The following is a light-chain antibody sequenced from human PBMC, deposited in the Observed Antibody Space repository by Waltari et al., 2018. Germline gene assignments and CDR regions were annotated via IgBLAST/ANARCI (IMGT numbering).Light chain of an antibody. CDR1: DSDIGALNY. CDR2: EVN. CDR3: SLYTLSSTLV. V-gene: IGLV2-14*01. Sequence: QSALTQPASMSGSPGQSITISCTGTDSDIGALNYVSWYPKLPGNSPRPLIFEVNTRPPCIAFRFSGSKSANTASLTISGRQADDEADYYCSLYTLSSTLVFGGGTRLTVL. J-gene: IGLJ2*01.